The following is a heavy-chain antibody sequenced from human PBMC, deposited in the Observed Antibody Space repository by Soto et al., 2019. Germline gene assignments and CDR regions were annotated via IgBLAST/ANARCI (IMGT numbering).Heavy chain of an antibody. J-gene: IGHJ5*02. CDR1: GGSISSYY. CDR2: IYYSGST. V-gene: IGHV4-59*01. CDR3: ARGHDSSGYYPGLNWFDP. D-gene: IGHD3-22*01. Sequence: ASETLSLTCTVSGGSISSYYWSWIRQPPGKGLEWIGYIYYSGSTNYNPSLKSRVTISVDTSKNQFSLKLSSVTAADTAVYYCARGHDSSGYYPGLNWFDPWGQGTLVTVSS.